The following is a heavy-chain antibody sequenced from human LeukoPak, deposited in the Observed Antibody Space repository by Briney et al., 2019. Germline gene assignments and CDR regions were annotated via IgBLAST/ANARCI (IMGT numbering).Heavy chain of an antibody. CDR3: ARGQGDYVWGSYRPNPYFDY. V-gene: IGHV4-30-2*01. CDR2: IYHSGST. Sequence: SETLSLTCAVSGGSISSGGYSWSWIRQPPGKGLEWIGYIYHSGSTYYNPSRKSRVTISVDRSKNQFSLKLSSVTAADTAVYYCARGQGDYVWGSYRPNPYFDYWGQGTLVTVSS. D-gene: IGHD3-16*02. CDR1: GGSISSGGYS. J-gene: IGHJ4*02.